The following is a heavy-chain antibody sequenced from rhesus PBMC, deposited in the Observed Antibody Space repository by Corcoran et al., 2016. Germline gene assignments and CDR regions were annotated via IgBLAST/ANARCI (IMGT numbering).Heavy chain of an antibody. CDR1: GGSISSNY. Sequence: QLQLQESGPGLVKPSETLSVTCAVSGGSISSNYWSWIRQPPGKGLEWIGRIYGSGSSTHYNPSLKSRVTLSVDTSKNQLSLKLSSVTAADTAVYYCASQGGYWSDYYDYWGQGVLVTVSS. CDR2: IYGSGSST. CDR3: ASQGGYWSDYYDY. V-gene: IGHV4-169*02. D-gene: IGHD3-22*01. J-gene: IGHJ4*01.